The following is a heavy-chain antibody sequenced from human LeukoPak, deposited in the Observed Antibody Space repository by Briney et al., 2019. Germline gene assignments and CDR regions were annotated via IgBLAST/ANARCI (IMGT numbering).Heavy chain of an antibody. V-gene: IGHV3-53*01. CDR2: IYSAGSI. D-gene: IGHD3-10*01. CDR1: GFTVSSNS. Sequence: GGSLRLSCTVSGFTVSSNSMSWVRQAPGKGLEWVSFIYSAGSIYYSDSVKGRFTISIDNSKNTLYLQMNSLRAEDTAVYYCAKSMDYYGSGTWFDPWGQGTLVTVSS. CDR3: AKSMDYYGSGTWFDP. J-gene: IGHJ5*02.